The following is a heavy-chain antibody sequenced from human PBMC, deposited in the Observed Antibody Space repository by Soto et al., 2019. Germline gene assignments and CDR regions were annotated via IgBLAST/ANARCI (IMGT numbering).Heavy chain of an antibody. D-gene: IGHD3-10*01. CDR1: GYTFTSYG. V-gene: IGHV1-18*01. CDR2: ISAHNGNT. CDR3: ARGRYGEY. J-gene: IGHJ4*02. Sequence: QVHLVQSGAEVTKPGASVKVSCKGSGYTFTSYGITWVRQAPGQGLAWMGWISAHNGNTDYAQKLQGRVTVTRDTSTSTAYMELRSLRSDDTAVYYCARGRYGEYWGQGALVTVSS.